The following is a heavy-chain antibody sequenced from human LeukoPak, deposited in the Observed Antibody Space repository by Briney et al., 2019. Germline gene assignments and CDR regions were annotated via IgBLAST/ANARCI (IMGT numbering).Heavy chain of an antibody. D-gene: IGHD6-19*01. V-gene: IGHV4-39*01. CDR2: FYYSGST. Sequence: SETLSLTCTVSGASLSSSSYYWGWIRQPPGKALEWIGRFYYSGSTYYNPSLTSRVTISVDTSKIHFFLKPSSVTAADTAVYYCARQGWYDAFDIWGQGTMVTVSS. CDR3: ARQGWYDAFDI. CDR1: GASLSSSSYY. J-gene: IGHJ3*02.